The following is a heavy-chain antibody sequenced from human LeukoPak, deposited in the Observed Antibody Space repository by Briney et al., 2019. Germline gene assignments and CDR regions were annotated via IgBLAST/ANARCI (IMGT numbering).Heavy chain of an antibody. CDR3: ARDYGSGSYYTPLFDI. CDR2: IIPIFGTA. V-gene: IGHV1-69*13. J-gene: IGHJ3*02. CDR1: GGTFSSYA. D-gene: IGHD3-10*01. Sequence: SVKVSCKASGGTFSSYAISWVRQAPGQGLEWMGGIIPIFGTANYAQKFQGRVTITADESTSTAYMELSSLRSEDTAVYYCARDYGSGSYYTPLFDIWGQGTMVTVSS.